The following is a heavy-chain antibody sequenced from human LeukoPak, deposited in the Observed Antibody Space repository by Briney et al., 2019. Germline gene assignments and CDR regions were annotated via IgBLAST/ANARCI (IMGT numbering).Heavy chain of an antibody. CDR1: GFTFSGSA. CDR2: IRSKTNSYAT. J-gene: IGHJ4*02. D-gene: IGHD1-26*01. CDR3: TRLHLG. V-gene: IGHV3-73*01. Sequence: PGGSLRLSCAASGFTFSGSAMYWVRQASGKGLEWVGHIRSKTNSYATIYAASVKGRFTISRDDSKNTACLQMNGLKTEDTAVYYCTRLHLGWGQGTLVTVSS.